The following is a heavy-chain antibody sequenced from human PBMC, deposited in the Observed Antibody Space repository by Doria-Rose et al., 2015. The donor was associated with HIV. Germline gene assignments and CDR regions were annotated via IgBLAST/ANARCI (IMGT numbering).Heavy chain of an antibody. Sequence: SGFTFSSYAMNWVRQAPGKGLEWVSAISGSGGSTYYADSVKGRFTISRDNSKNTLYLQMNSLRAEDTAVYYRARLMLQGTYYYYYYMDVWGKGTTVTVSS. CDR3: ARLMLQGTYYYYYYMDV. CDR1: GFTFSSYA. J-gene: IGHJ6*03. D-gene: IGHD3-16*01. V-gene: IGHV3-23*01. CDR2: ISGSGGST.